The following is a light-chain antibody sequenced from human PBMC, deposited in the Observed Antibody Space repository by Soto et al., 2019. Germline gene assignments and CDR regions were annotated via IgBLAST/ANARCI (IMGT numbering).Light chain of an antibody. CDR3: QQYGSSFT. J-gene: IGKJ3*01. CDR1: QSVASSY. Sequence: EIVLTQSPGTLSLSPGERATLSCRASQSVASSYLAWYRQKPGQSPRLLIYGASSRATGIPDRFSGSESGTDFTLTISRLEPEDFAVYYCQQYGSSFTFGPGTKVDIK. V-gene: IGKV3-20*01. CDR2: GAS.